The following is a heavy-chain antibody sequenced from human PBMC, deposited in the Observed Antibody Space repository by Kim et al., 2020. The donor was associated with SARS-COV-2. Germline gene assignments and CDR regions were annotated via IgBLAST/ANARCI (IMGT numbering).Heavy chain of an antibody. CDR3: ARDNDGSSWGRGMDV. J-gene: IGHJ6*02. Sequence: GGSLRLSCAASGFTFSSYGMHWVRQAPGKGLEWVAVIWYDGSNQYYADSVKGRFTISRDNSKNTLYLQMNSLRAEETAVYYCARDNDGSSWGRGMDVWGQGTTVTVSS. D-gene: IGHD6-13*01. CDR1: GFTFSSYG. V-gene: IGHV3-33*01. CDR2: IWYDGSNQ.